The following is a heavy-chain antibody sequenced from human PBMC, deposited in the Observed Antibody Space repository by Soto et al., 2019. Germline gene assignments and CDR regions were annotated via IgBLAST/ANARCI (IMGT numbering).Heavy chain of an antibody. CDR1: GGSISSSSYY. CDR2: IYYSGST. D-gene: IGHD6-13*01. Sequence: LSLTCTVSGGSISSSSYYWGWIRQPPGKGLEWIGSIYYSGSTYYNPSLKSRVTISVDTSKNQFSLKLSSVTAADTAVYYCARGVAAAGGFDYWGQGTLVTVSS. J-gene: IGHJ4*02. CDR3: ARGVAAAGGFDY. V-gene: IGHV4-39*01.